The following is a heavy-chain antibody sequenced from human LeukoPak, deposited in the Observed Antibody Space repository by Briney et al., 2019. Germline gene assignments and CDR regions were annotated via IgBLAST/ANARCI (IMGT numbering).Heavy chain of an antibody. J-gene: IGHJ6*02. Sequence: PGGSLRLSCAASGFTFSSYAMSWVRQAPGKGLEWVSAISGSGGSTYYADSVKGRFTISRDNSKNTLYLQMNSLRAEDPAVYYCVVGLYPWVPMDVRGQGTTVTVSS. V-gene: IGHV3-23*01. D-gene: IGHD3-16*02. CDR3: VVGLYPWVPMDV. CDR1: GFTFSSYA. CDR2: ISGSGGST.